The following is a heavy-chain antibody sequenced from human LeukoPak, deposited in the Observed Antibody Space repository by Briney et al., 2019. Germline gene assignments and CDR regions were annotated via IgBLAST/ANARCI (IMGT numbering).Heavy chain of an antibody. V-gene: IGHV3-30*04. D-gene: IGHD3-3*01. J-gene: IGHJ4*02. CDR3: AKEGSIFGVVIRPYYFDF. Sequence: PGGSLRLSCAASGFTFSSYAIHWVRQAPGKGLEWVAVISFDGTDAFYADSVKGRFTISRDNSKNTLYLQMNSLRAEDTAVYYCAKEGSIFGVVIRPYYFDFWGQGTLVTVSS. CDR2: ISFDGTDA. CDR1: GFTFSSYA.